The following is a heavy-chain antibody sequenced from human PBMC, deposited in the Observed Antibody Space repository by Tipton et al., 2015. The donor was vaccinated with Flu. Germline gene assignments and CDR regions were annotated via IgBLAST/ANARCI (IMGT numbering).Heavy chain of an antibody. CDR3: ARHGEYYGSGSFYHYFDS. Sequence: TLSLTCSVSGYPIASDYFWGWIRQSPGKGLEWIGNLHHTGNTYYNPSLRSRVTILVDRSKNQFSLKLSSVTAADTAVYYCARHGEYYGSGSFYHYFDSWGQGALVTVSS. CDR2: LHHTGNT. V-gene: IGHV4-38-2*01. J-gene: IGHJ4*02. CDR1: GYPIASDYF. D-gene: IGHD3-10*01.